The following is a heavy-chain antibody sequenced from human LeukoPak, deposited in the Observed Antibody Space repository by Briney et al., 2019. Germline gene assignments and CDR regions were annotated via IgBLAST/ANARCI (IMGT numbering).Heavy chain of an antibody. CDR3: AKDSSLGD. Sequence: GGSLRLSCAASGFTFSSYAMHWVRQAPGKGLEWVAVISYDGSNKYYADSVKGRFTISRDNSKNTLYLQMNSLRAEDTAVYYCAKDSSLGDWGQGTLVTVSS. CDR1: GFTFSSYA. D-gene: IGHD3-16*02. J-gene: IGHJ4*02. CDR2: ISYDGSNK. V-gene: IGHV3-30*04.